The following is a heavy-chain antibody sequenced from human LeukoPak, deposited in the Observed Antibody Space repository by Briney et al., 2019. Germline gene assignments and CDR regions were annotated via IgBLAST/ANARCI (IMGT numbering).Heavy chain of an antibody. CDR3: APTGIAVAGTGFDY. D-gene: IGHD6-19*01. Sequence: RAGGSPRLSCAASGFTFDDYGMSWVGQAPGKGLEWVSGINWNGGSTGYADSVKGRFTISRDNAKNSLYLQMNSLRAEDTALYYCAPTGIAVAGTGFDYWGQGTLVTVSS. CDR1: GFTFDDYG. V-gene: IGHV3-20*04. CDR2: INWNGGST. J-gene: IGHJ4*02.